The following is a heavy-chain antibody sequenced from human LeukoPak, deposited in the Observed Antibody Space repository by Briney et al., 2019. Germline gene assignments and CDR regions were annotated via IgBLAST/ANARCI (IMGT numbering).Heavy chain of an antibody. CDR3: AATGDLHAFDT. CDR1: GGSISSGGYY. V-gene: IGHV4-30-2*01. J-gene: IGHJ3*02. D-gene: IGHD7-27*01. CDR2: IYHSGST. Sequence: SETLSLTCTVSGGSISSGGYYWSWIRQPPGKGLEWIGYIYHSGSTYYNPSLKSRVTISVDRSKNQFSLKLSSVTAADTAVYYCAATGDLHAFDTWGQGTMVAVSS.